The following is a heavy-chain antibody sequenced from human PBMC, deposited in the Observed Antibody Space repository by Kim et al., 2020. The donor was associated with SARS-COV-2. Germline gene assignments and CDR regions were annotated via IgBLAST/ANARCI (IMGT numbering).Heavy chain of an antibody. V-gene: IGHV1-3*01. CDR3: ARGPRSSGWYGHYYGMDV. Sequence: QGRVTITRDTSASTAYMELSSLRSEDTAVYYCARGPRSSGWYGHYYGMDVWGQGTTVTVSS. J-gene: IGHJ6*02. D-gene: IGHD6-19*01.